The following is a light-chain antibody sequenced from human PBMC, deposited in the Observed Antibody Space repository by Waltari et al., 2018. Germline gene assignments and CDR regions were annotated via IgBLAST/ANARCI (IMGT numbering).Light chain of an antibody. Sequence: DIVMTQSPLSLPVTPGEPASISCRSSQSLLHSNGYNYLDWFLQKPGQSPQLLIYLGSNRASGVPDRFSGSGSGTDFTLTISSVEAEDIGVYYCMQSLQTPDTFGQGTKLDIK. CDR3: MQSLQTPDT. CDR2: LGS. CDR1: QSLLHSNGYNY. V-gene: IGKV2-28*01. J-gene: IGKJ2*01.